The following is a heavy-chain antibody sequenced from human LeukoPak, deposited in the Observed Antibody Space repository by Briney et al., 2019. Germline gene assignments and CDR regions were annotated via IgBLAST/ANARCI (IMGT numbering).Heavy chain of an antibody. CDR1: GFTFNHAW. D-gene: IGHD1-14*01. V-gene: IGHV3-15*01. CDR3: GADPPTPHPQPHQ. J-gene: IGHJ2*01. Sequence: GGSLRLSCTTSGFTFNHAWMSWVRQAPGRGLDWVGRIRSDGTTGYAASVRGRFTISRDDSKNTLSLQMNSLKIEDTAVYYCGADPPTPHPQPHQGGRDT. CDR2: IRSDGTT.